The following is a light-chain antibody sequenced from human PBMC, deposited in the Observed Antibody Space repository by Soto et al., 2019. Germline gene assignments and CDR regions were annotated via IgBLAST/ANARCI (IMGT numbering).Light chain of an antibody. CDR1: QTINNN. V-gene: IGKV3-15*01. J-gene: IGKJ2*01. CDR3: QQYNNWPLYT. CDR2: GAS. Sequence: VMKQAPATLSVSPGERATLSCRVSQTINNNVACYQLKDGQAPRLLIYGASTRATGIPARFSGSGSGTEFTLTISSLQSEDFAVYYCQQYNNWPLYTFGQGTKVDIK.